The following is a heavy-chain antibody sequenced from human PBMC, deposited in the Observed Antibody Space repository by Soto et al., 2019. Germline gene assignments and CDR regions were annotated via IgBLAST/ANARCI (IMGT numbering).Heavy chain of an antibody. CDR2: IYYSGST. CDR3: ARGGSSIFDY. D-gene: IGHD6-13*01. V-gene: IGHV4-59*01. Sequence: SETLSLTCTVSGGSISSYYWSWIRQPPGKGLEWIGYIYYSGSTNYNPSLKSRVTISVDTSKNQFSLKLSSVTAADTAVYYCARGGSSIFDYWGQGTLVTVSS. CDR1: GGSISSYY. J-gene: IGHJ4*02.